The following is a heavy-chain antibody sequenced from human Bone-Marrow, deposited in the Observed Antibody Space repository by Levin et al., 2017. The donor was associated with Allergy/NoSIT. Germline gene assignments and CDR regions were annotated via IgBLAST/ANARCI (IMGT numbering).Heavy chain of an antibody. V-gene: IGHV3-21*01. D-gene: IGHD1-26*01. Sequence: LSLTCAASGFTFSRSTMTWVRRTPGKGLEWVSSISTSSNYIYYADSVKGRFTISRDNARKSLYLQMNSLRAEDTAFYYCTRDDGAYSDSSGFDYWGQGILVSVSS. CDR3: TRDDGAYSDSSGFDY. CDR1: GFTFSRST. J-gene: IGHJ4*02. CDR2: ISTSSNYI.